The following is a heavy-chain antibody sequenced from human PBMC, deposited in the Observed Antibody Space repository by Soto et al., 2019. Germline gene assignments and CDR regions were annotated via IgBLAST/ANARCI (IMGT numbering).Heavy chain of an antibody. J-gene: IGHJ5*02. V-gene: IGHV1-18*04. CDR3: ARGPRYCSTTSCFSGVTWFDP. D-gene: IGHD2-2*01. CDR1: GYTFTSYG. Sequence: ASVKVSCKASGYTFTSYGIRWVRQAPGQGLEWMGWISSYNGNTNYAQKVQGRVTMTTDKSTSTTYMELRSLRSDDTAVYYCARGPRYCSTTSCFSGVTWFDPWGQGTLVTVSS. CDR2: ISSYNGNT.